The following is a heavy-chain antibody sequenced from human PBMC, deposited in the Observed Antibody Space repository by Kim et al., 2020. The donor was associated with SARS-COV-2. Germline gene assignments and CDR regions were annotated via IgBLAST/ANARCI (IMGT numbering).Heavy chain of an antibody. CDR1: GYTFTSYA. CDR2: INAGNGNT. CDR3: ARDQRSLLNYYYGMDV. V-gene: IGHV1-3*01. D-gene: IGHD1-26*01. Sequence: ASVKVSCKASGYTFTSYAMHWVRQAPGQRLEWMGWINAGNGNTKYSQKFQGRVTITRDTSASTAYMELSSLRSEDTAVYYCARDQRSLLNYYYGMDVWGQGTTVTVSS. J-gene: IGHJ6*02.